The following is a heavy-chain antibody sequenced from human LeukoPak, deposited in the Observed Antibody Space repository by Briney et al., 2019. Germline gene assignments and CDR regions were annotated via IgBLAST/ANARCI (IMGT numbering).Heavy chain of an antibody. J-gene: IGHJ4*02. V-gene: IGHV3-30*18. D-gene: IGHD3-22*01. CDR1: GFTFSNYA. Sequence: GGSLRLSCAGSGFTFSNYAMTWVRQAPGKGLEWVAVISYDGSNKYYADSVKGRFTISRDNSKNTLYLQMNSLRAEDTAVYYCAKDKRRIKYGYYDSSAYDYWGQGTLVTVSS. CDR3: AKDKRRIKYGYYDSSAYDY. CDR2: ISYDGSNK.